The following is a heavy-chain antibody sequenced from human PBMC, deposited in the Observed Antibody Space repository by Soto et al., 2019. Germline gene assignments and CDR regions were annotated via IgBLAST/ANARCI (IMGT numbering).Heavy chain of an antibody. Sequence: EAQLLESGGGLVEPGGSLRLSCAASGFTFSTYAMNWVRQSPGKGLDWVSAVRNGDSKTFYADSVRGRFTISRDNSKNTLFLQMDSLRAEDTAVYYCARAIVGGTLHALDIWGRGTMVIVSS. CDR3: ARAIVGGTLHALDI. CDR1: GFTFSTYA. V-gene: IGHV3-23*01. J-gene: IGHJ3*02. CDR2: VRNGDSKT. D-gene: IGHD1-26*01.